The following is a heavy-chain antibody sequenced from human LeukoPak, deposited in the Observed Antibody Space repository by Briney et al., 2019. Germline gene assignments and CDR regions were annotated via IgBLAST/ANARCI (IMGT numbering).Heavy chain of an antibody. V-gene: IGHV3-48*03. CDR1: GFTFSSYE. CDR2: ISSSGSTI. J-gene: IGHJ4*02. D-gene: IGHD3-3*01. Sequence: GGSLRLSCAASGFTFSSYEMNWVRQAPGKGLEWVSNISSSGSTIYYADSVKGRFTISRDNAKNSLYLQMNSLRAEDTAVYYCARLTYYDFWSGYYRGSGDYWGQGTLVTVSS. CDR3: ARLTYYDFWSGYYRGSGDY.